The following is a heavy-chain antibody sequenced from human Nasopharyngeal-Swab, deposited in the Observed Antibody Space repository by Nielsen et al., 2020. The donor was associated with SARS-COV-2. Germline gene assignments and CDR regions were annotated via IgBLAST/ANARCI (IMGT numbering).Heavy chain of an antibody. D-gene: IGHD6-19*01. V-gene: IGHV1-46*01. CDR2: INPSGGST. CDR1: GYTFTSYY. CDR3: ARAPDIAVADDWFDP. Sequence: ASVKVSCKASGYTFTSYYMHWVRQAPGQGLEWMGIINPSGGSTSYAQTFQGRVTMTRDTSTSTVYMELSSLRSEDTAVYYCARAPDIAVADDWFDPWGQGTLVTVSS. J-gene: IGHJ5*02.